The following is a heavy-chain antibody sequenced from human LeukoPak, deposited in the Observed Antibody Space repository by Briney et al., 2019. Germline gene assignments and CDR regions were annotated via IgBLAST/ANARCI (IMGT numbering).Heavy chain of an antibody. Sequence: SETLSLTCTVSGVSISSSSYYWGWIRQPPGKGLEWIGYIYYSGSTNYNPSLKSRVTISVDTSKNQFSLKLSSVTAADTAVYYCARVPLSYDSSGYINWFDPWGQGTLVTVSS. CDR2: IYYSGST. CDR1: GVSISSSSYY. J-gene: IGHJ5*02. CDR3: ARVPLSYDSSGYINWFDP. V-gene: IGHV4-61*05. D-gene: IGHD3-22*01.